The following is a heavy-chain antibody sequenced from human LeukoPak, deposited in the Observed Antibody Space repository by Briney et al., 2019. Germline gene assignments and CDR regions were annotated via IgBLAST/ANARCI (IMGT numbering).Heavy chain of an antibody. CDR3: ARGLAARQPEELFDY. V-gene: IGHV4-4*07. CDR2: IYTSGST. Sequence: SETLSFTCLVVGGHIHRYYWSWIRQPAGKGLEWIGRIYTSGSTNYNPSLKSRVTMSVDTSKNQFSLKLSSVTAADTAVYYCARGLAARQPEELFDYWGQGTLVTVSS. CDR1: GGHIHRYY. J-gene: IGHJ4*02. D-gene: IGHD6-6*01.